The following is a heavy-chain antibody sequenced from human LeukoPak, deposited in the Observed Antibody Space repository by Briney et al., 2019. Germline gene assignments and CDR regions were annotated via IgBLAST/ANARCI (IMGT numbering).Heavy chain of an antibody. Sequence: PSETLSLTCAVSGYSISRGYYWGWIRQPPGKGLEWIGSIYHSGSTYYNPSLKSRVTISVDTSKNQFSLKLSSVTAADTAVYYCARSAEYFDYWGQGTLVTVSS. CDR1: GYSISRGYY. CDR3: ARSAEYFDY. J-gene: IGHJ4*02. CDR2: IYHSGST. V-gene: IGHV4-38-2*01.